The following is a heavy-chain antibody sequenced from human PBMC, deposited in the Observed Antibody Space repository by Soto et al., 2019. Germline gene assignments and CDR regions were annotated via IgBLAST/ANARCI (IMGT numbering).Heavy chain of an antibody. CDR3: ARTSSSGSSYFDY. D-gene: IGHD3-22*01. J-gene: IGHJ4*02. Sequence: QVQLVDSGGGVVQPGMSLRLSCAASGFTFSGSGMHWVRQAPGKGLEWVAVIYYDGSGKYYADSVKGRFTISRDNSKNMLYLQMNSLRAEDTAEYYCARTSSSGSSYFDYWGQGTLVTVSS. V-gene: IGHV3-33*01. CDR1: GFTFSGSG. CDR2: IYYDGSGK.